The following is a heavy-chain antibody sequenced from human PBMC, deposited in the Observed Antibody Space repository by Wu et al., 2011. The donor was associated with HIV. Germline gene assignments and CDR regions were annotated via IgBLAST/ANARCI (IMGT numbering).Heavy chain of an antibody. V-gene: IGHV1-69*11. CDR1: RGSFGSYA. J-gene: IGHJ4*02. CDR2: IIPLVGTT. Sequence: QVQLVQSETEMKKPGSSVKVSCKASRGSFGSYAISWVRQAPGQGPEWMGRIIPLVGTTNIAQKFQGRVTITADAAITTSYMELSRLTSEDTAVYYCAGYYGSGSRRGFFEYWGQGTRSPSP. CDR3: AGYYGSGSRRGFFEY. D-gene: IGHD3-10*01.